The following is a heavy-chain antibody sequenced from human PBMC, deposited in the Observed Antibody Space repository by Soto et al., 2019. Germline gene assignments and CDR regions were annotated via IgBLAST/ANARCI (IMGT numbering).Heavy chain of an antibody. J-gene: IGHJ4*02. D-gene: IGHD1-7*01. Sequence: ASVKVSCKASGYTFTAYYLHWVRQAPGQGLEWMGWIDPNSGVTKYAQKFQGRVTMTRDTSISTTYMELRSLTSDDTAMYYCAKENFKFDSWGQGTLVTVSS. CDR1: GYTFTAYY. V-gene: IGHV1-2*02. CDR3: AKENFKFDS. CDR2: IDPNSGVT.